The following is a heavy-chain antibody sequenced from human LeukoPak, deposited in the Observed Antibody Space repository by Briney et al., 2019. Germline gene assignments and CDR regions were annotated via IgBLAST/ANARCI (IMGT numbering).Heavy chain of an antibody. Sequence: GGSLRLSCAASGFTFSSYAMHWVRQAPGKGLEWVAVISYDGSNKYYADSVKGRFTISRDNSKNTLYLQMNSLRAEDTAVYYCARDLSGYPRRDYYYGMDVWGKGTTVTVSS. CDR2: ISYDGSNK. J-gene: IGHJ6*04. CDR1: GFTFSSYA. V-gene: IGHV3-30*04. D-gene: IGHD3-9*01. CDR3: ARDLSGYPRRDYYYGMDV.